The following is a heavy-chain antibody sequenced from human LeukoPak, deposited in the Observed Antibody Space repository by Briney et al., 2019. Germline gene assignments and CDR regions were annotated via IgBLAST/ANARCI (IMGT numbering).Heavy chain of an antibody. J-gene: IGHJ4*02. CDR3: ARLNVLSSSPLHHFGH. D-gene: IGHD6-13*01. V-gene: IGHV4-59*08. CDR2: INYSGNT. CDR1: GGSISNYY. Sequence: PSETLSLTCTVSGGSISNYYWSWIRQPPGKGLEWIAYINYSGNTNYNPSLKSRVTISVDTSKNQFSLKLSSVTAADTAVHYCARLNVLSSSPLHHFGHWGQGTLVTVSS.